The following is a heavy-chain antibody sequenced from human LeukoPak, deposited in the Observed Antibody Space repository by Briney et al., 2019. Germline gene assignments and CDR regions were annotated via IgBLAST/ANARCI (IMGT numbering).Heavy chain of an antibody. CDR2: TYYRSKWYN. CDR1: GDSFSSNSAG. J-gene: IGHJ4*02. Sequence: SQTLSLTCAVSGDSFSSNSAGWDWLRQSTARGLEWLGRTYYRSKWYNDYAVSVKSRITINPDTSKNQFSLQLNSVTPEDTAVYYCARFLDEGFDYWGQGTLVTVS. D-gene: IGHD3/OR15-3a*01. V-gene: IGHV6-1*01. CDR3: ARFLDEGFDY.